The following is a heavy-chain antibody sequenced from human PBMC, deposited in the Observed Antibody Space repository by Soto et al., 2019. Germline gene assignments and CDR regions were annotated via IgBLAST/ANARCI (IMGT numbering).Heavy chain of an antibody. CDR2: IIPIFGTA. J-gene: IGHJ5*02. CDR1: GGTFSSYA. Sequence: SVKVSCKASGGTFSSYAISWVRQTPGQGLEWMGGIIPIFGTANYAQKFQGRVTITADESTSAAYMELSSLRSEDTAVYYCARSVAAAAYNWFDPWGQGTLVTVSS. CDR3: ARSVAAAAYNWFDP. D-gene: IGHD6-13*01. V-gene: IGHV1-69*13.